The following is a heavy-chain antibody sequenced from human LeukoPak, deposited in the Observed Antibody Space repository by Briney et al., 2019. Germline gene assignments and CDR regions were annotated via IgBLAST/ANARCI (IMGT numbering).Heavy chain of an antibody. Sequence: SVTVSCQASGGTFSSYAIRWVRQAPGQGLEWMGGIIPIFGTANYAQKFQGRVTITTDESTSTAYMELSSLRSEDTAVYYCAREARRTSWGQGTLVTVSP. V-gene: IGHV1-69*05. CDR3: AREARRTS. CDR2: IIPIFGTA. J-gene: IGHJ5*02. CDR1: GGTFSSYA.